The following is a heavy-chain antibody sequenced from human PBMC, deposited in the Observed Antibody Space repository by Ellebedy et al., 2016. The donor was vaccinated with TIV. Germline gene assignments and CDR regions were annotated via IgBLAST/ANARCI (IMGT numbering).Heavy chain of an antibody. CDR3: ARGREGAFDI. V-gene: IGHV3-74*01. CDR2: IMSDGITT. Sequence: PGGSLRLSCAASGFPFSNYWMYWFLHGPGKVLVWVSRIMSDGITTSYADSVKGRFTISRDNAKNTLYLQVNSLRAEDTAVYYCARGREGAFDIWGQGKKVTVSS. CDR1: GFPFSNYW. J-gene: IGHJ3*02.